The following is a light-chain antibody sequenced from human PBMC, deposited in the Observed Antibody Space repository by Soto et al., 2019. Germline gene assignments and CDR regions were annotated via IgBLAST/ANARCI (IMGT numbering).Light chain of an antibody. CDR2: GAS. V-gene: IGKV3-20*01. CDR1: QSVSNNY. Sequence: EIVMTQSPATLSVSPGERATLSCRASQSVSNNYLAWYQQNPGQAPRLLIYGASSRATGIPDRFSGSGSGTDFTLTISRLEPGDSAVFYCQQYGSSPLTFGGGTKVDIK. J-gene: IGKJ4*01. CDR3: QQYGSSPLT.